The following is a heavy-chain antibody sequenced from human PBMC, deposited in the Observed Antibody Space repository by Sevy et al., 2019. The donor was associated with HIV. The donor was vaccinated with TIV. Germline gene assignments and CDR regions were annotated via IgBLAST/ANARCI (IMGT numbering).Heavy chain of an antibody. D-gene: IGHD3-3*01. J-gene: IGHJ4*02. CDR3: AKGMDFGVVIPELFDY. Sequence: GGSLRLSCAVSGFSFDSYGMTWVRQAPGKGLEWVSAISGSGGSTSYGDSVKGRFTISRDNYKNTLYLEMNSVRAEETAVYYCAKGMDFGVVIPELFDYWGQGTLVTVSS. CDR2: ISGSGGST. CDR1: GFSFDSYG. V-gene: IGHV3-23*01.